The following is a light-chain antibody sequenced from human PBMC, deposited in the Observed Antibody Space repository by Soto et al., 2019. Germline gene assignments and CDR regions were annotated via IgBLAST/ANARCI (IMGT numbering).Light chain of an antibody. Sequence: SYKLTQPPSVSVAPEKTTTITCGGNNIGDKRVHWYRQKSGQAPVLLISYDSDRPSGIPERFSGSNSGNTATLTISRVEAGDEADYYCQVWDIMTDNYVFGGGTKVTVL. CDR1: NIGDKR. CDR2: YDS. V-gene: IGLV3-21*04. J-gene: IGLJ1*01. CDR3: QVWDIMTDNYV.